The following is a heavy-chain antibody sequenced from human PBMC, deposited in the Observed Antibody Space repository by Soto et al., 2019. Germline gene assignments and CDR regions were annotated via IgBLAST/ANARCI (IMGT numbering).Heavy chain of an antibody. CDR2: ISYDGSNK. V-gene: IGHV3-30-3*01. CDR3: ARGGCSSTSCYGEFDY. D-gene: IGHD2-2*01. Sequence: QVQLVESGGGVVQPGRSLRLSCAASGFTFSSYAMHWVRQAPGKGLEWVAVISYDGSNKYYADSVKGRFTISRDNSKNTLYLQMSSLRAEDTAVYYCARGGCSSTSCYGEFDYWGQGTLVTVSS. J-gene: IGHJ4*02. CDR1: GFTFSSYA.